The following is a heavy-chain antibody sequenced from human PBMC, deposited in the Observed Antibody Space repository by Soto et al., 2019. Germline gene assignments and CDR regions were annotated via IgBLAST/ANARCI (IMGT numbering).Heavy chain of an antibody. CDR3: AQGYYDSLLTGYLYPRDS. CDR1: GFSFSSYA. D-gene: IGHD3-9*01. CDR2: ITYDGSKK. J-gene: IGHJ4*02. Sequence: QVQLVESGGGVVQPGRSLRLSCAASGFSFSSYAMHWVRQAPGKGLEWVTAITYDGSKKYYVDSVKGRFTVSRDNSKNTLYLQLNSLRAEDTAVYFCAQGYYDSLLTGYLYPRDSWGQGTLVTVSS. V-gene: IGHV3-30*18.